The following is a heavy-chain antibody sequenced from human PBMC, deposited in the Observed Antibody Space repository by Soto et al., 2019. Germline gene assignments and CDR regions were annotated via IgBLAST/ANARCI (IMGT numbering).Heavy chain of an antibody. J-gene: IGHJ4*02. CDR1: GYSFTSYW. CDR3: ATRGASQWLKF. Sequence: GESPKISCKGSGYSFTSYWIGWVRQVPGKGLEWMGIIYTGDSDTRYSPSFQGQVTISADKSISTAYLQWSSLKASDTAIYYCATRGASQWLKFWGQGTLVTVSS. D-gene: IGHD6-19*01. CDR2: IYTGDSDT. V-gene: IGHV5-51*01.